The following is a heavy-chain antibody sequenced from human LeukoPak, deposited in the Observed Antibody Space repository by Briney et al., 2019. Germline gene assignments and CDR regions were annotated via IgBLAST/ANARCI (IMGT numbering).Heavy chain of an antibody. V-gene: IGHV4-38-2*02. CDR3: ARDSSPPRYYAILTGFPLGAFDI. CDR2: IYHSWST. Sequence: SETLSLTRTVSGASISSGYYWGWIRPPPGKGLEWIGSIYHSWSTYYNPALKSRVTISVHTSKNQFSLKLSSVTAADPAVYYCARDSSPPRYYAILTGFPLGAFDIWGQGTMVTASS. CDR1: GASISSGYY. J-gene: IGHJ3*02. D-gene: IGHD3-9*01.